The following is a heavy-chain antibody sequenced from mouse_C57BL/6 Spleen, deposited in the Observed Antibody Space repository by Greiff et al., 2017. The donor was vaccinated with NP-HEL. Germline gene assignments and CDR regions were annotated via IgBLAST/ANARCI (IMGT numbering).Heavy chain of an antibody. Sequence: EVKLMESGEGLVKPGGSLKLSCAASGFTFSSYAMSWVRQTPEKRLEWVAYISSGGDYIYYADTVKGRFTISRDNARNTLYLQMSSLKSEDTAMYYCTRDRDYDYGSAYWGQGTLVTVSA. CDR3: TRDRDYDYGSAY. CDR2: ISSGGDYI. D-gene: IGHD2-4*01. V-gene: IGHV5-9-1*02. J-gene: IGHJ3*01. CDR1: GFTFSSYA.